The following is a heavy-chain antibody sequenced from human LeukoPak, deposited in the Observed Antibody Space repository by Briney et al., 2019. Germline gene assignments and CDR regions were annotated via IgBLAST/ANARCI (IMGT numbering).Heavy chain of an antibody. V-gene: IGHV1-8*01. J-gene: IGHJ3*02. Sequence: GASVKVSCKTSGYTFTSYDINWVRQATGQGLEWMGWMNPNSGNTGYAQKFQGRVTITRNTSISTAYMELSSLRSEDTAVYYCARVYCGDDCFLADAFDIWGQGTMVTVSS. CDR3: ARVYCGDDCFLADAFDI. CDR2: MNPNSGNT. CDR1: GYTFTSYD. D-gene: IGHD2-21*02.